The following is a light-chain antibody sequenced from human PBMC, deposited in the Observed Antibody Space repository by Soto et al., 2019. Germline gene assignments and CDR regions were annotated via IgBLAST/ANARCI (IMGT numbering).Light chain of an antibody. Sequence: QSALTQPASVSGSPGQPITISCTGTSSDVGGYNYVSWYQQHPGKAPKLIIYEVSNRPSGVSNRFSGSKSGNTASLTISGLQAEDEADYDSNSHTSKSTGGFGTGTKHTV. V-gene: IGLV2-14*01. J-gene: IGLJ1*01. CDR2: EVS. CDR1: SSDVGGYNY. CDR3: NSHTSKSTGG.